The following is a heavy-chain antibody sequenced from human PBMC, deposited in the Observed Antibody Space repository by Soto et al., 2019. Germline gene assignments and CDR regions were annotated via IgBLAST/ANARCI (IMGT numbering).Heavy chain of an antibody. J-gene: IGHJ4*02. CDR1: GYTFTDYY. V-gene: IGHV1-46*01. D-gene: IGHD6-13*01. CDR3: ARFRSSCWYDGSGGLSDY. CDR2: INPSGGST. Sequence: ASVKVSCKASGYTFTDYYMHWVRQAPGQGLEWMGIINPSGGSTTYAQKLQGRVIMTRDTSTSTVYLDLSGLKSEETAVYYCARFRSSCWYDGSGGLSDYSGQRTPVTVS.